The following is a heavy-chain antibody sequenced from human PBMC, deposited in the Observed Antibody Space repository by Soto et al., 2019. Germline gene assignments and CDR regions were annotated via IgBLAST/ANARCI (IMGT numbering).Heavy chain of an antibody. CDR2: ISSSGTVI. Sequence: GGSLALSATSSGFSLGTYEMNWVRQAPGKGLEWVAYISSSGTVIFYGDSVKGRFTVSRDNSRNSLFLQMHGLSAGDTAIYYFDYWGQGTLVTVSS. CDR1: GFSLGTYE. J-gene: IGHJ4*02. CDR3: DY. V-gene: IGHV3-48*03.